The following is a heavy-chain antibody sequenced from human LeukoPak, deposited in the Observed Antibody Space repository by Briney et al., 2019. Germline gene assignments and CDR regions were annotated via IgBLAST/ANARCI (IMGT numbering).Heavy chain of an antibody. Sequence: SETLSLTCTVSGGSIRSYYWSWIRQAPGKGLEWIGYIYYSGSTNYNPSLESRVTMSVDTSKKQFSLKLTSVTAADMAVYFCARQFLVGSTFHAFDLWGQGTRVTVSS. J-gene: IGHJ3*01. CDR3: ARQFLVGSTFHAFDL. CDR2: IYYSGST. D-gene: IGHD1-26*01. CDR1: GGSIRSYY. V-gene: IGHV4-59*08.